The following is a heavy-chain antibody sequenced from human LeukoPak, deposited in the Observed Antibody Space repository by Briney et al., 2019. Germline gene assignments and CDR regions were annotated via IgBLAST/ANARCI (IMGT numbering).Heavy chain of an antibody. D-gene: IGHD4-23*01. Sequence: GGSLKLSCAASGIIVSNNYMSWVRQAPGRGLEGVSVIYSGGSTYYADSVKGRFTISRDNSKNTLYLQMNSLRAEDTAVYYCAKDLMTVVTPDDAFDIWGQGTMVTVSS. J-gene: IGHJ3*02. CDR2: IYSGGST. CDR3: AKDLMTVVTPDDAFDI. V-gene: IGHV3-53*01. CDR1: GIIVSNNY.